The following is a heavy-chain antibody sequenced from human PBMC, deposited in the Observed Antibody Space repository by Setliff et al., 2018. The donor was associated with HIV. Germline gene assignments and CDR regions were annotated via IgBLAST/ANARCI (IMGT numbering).Heavy chain of an antibody. Sequence: PSETLSLTCIVSGASTSTYSWSWIRQSPGKGLECIGYISTSGSTNYNPSLKSRVTISLDTSKNQFSLKLTSVTAADTAVYYCARHPDSGFYYSPLLNNWYFDLWGPGTLVTVSS. J-gene: IGHJ2*01. CDR2: ISTSGST. V-gene: IGHV4-4*09. D-gene: IGHD3-22*01. CDR3: ARHPDSGFYYSPLLNNWYFDL. CDR1: GASTSTYS.